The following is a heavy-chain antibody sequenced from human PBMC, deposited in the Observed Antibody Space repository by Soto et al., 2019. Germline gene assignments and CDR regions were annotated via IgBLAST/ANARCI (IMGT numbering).Heavy chain of an antibody. CDR3: ARQLNRDYYYYGMDV. V-gene: IGHV1-69*12. J-gene: IGHJ6*01. CDR1: GGTFSTYA. D-gene: IGHD5-18*01. CDR2: IIPIFHRP. Sequence: QVQLVQSGAEVKKPGSSVKVSCKASGGTFSTYAISWVRQAPGQGLEWMGGIIPIFHRPNYAQKFQARLTIAGYQSSRTAYMERSSLSCQATAVYYCARQLNRDYYYYGMDVWGQGTRVSGSS.